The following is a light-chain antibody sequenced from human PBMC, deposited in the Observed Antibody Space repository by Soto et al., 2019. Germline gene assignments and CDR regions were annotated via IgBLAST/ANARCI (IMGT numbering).Light chain of an antibody. V-gene: IGKV3-20*01. CDR1: QSIRSN. Sequence: EIVMTQSPDTLSLSPGEGATLSCRASQSIRSNLAWYQQKPGQAPRLLIYGASSRATGVPDRFSGSGSGTDFTLTISRLEPEVVAVYYCQQYYNSAIFGQGTRLEIK. CDR2: GAS. CDR3: QQYYNSAI. J-gene: IGKJ5*01.